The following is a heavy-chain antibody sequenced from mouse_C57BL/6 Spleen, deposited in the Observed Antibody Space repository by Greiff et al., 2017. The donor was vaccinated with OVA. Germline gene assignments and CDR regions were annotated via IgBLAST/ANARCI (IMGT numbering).Heavy chain of an antibody. CDR2: IYPGDGDT. J-gene: IGHJ4*01. CDR1: GYAFSSSW. CDR3: ARDYGTIYAMDY. V-gene: IGHV1-82*01. D-gene: IGHD1-1*01. Sequence: QVQLQQSGPELVKPGASVKISCKASGYAFSSSWMNWVKQRPGKGLEWIGRIYPGDGDTNYNGKFKGKATLTADKSSSTAYMQLSSLTSEDSAVYFCARDYGTIYAMDYWGQGTSVTVSS.